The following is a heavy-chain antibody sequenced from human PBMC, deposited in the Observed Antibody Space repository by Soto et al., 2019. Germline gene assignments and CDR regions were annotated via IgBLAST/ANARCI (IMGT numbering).Heavy chain of an antibody. V-gene: IGHV3-30*18. J-gene: IGHJ4*02. Sequence: QVQLVESGGDVVQPGGSLRLSCIVSGFTFSNYDMHWVRQAPGKGLEWVAAISYEGSVKYYADSVKGRLTISKDNFNSILYLQKTSLRPEDTAVYYCAKWRVGFDYWGQGTLVIVSS. CDR2: ISYEGSVK. D-gene: IGHD1-26*01. CDR3: AKWRVGFDY. CDR1: GFTFSNYD.